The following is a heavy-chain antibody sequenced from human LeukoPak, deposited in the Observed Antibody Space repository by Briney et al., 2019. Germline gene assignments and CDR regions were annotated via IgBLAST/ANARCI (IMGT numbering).Heavy chain of an antibody. J-gene: IGHJ6*02. CDR2: IYYSGST. V-gene: IGHV4-30-4*01. CDR3: ARGGQSYDFWSGYYRPPSYYYYGMDV. D-gene: IGHD3-3*01. CDR1: GGSISSGDYS. Sequence: SETLSLTCTVSGGSISSGDYSWSWIRQPPGKGLEWIGYIYYSGSTYYNPSLKSRVTISVDTSKNQFSLKLSSVTAADTAVYYCARGGQSYDFWSGYYRPPSYYYYGMDVWGQGTTVTVS.